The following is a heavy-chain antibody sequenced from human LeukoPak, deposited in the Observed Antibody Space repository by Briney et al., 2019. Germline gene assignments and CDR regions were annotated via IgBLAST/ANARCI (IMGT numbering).Heavy chain of an antibody. CDR3: ARVSGRGITIFGGKDV. CDR2: IIPIFGTA. V-gene: IGHV1-69*05. D-gene: IGHD3-3*01. J-gene: IGHJ6*04. Sequence: SVKVSCKASGGTFSSYAISWVRQAPGQGLEWMGGIIPIFGTANYAQKFQGRVTITTDESTSTAYMELSSLRSEDTAVYYCARVSGRGITIFGGKDVWGKGTTVTVSS. CDR1: GGTFSSYA.